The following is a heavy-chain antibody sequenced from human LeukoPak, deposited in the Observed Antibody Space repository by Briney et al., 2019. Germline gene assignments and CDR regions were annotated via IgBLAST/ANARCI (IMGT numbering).Heavy chain of an antibody. CDR3: ARHLPDFDWLLMNWFDP. V-gene: IGHV4-39*01. CDR1: GGSISSSSYY. CDR2: IYYSGST. J-gene: IGHJ5*02. D-gene: IGHD3-9*01. Sequence: PSETLSLTCTVSGGSISSSSYYWGWIRQPPGKGLEWIGSIYYSGSTYYNPSLKSRVTLSVDTSKNQFSLKLSSVTAADTAVYYCARHLPDFDWLLMNWFDPWGQGTLVTVSS.